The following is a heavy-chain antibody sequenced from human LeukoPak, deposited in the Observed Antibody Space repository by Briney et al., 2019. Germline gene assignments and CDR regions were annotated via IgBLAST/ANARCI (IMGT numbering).Heavy chain of an antibody. Sequence: ASVKVSCKASGYTFAGYYMHWVRQAPGQGVEWMGWINPNSGGTNYAQKFQGRVTMTRDTSISTAYMELSRLRSDDTAVYYCARVALDYYGSVLDYWGQGTLVTVSS. J-gene: IGHJ4*02. CDR1: GYTFAGYY. V-gene: IGHV1-2*02. D-gene: IGHD3-10*01. CDR2: INPNSGGT. CDR3: ARVALDYYGSVLDY.